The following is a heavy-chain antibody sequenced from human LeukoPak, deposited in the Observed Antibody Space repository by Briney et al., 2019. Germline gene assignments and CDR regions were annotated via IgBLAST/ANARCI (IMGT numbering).Heavy chain of an antibody. V-gene: IGHV1-69*13. CDR1: GGTFSSYA. J-gene: IGHJ4*02. Sequence: ASVKVSCKASGGTFSSYAISWVRQAPGQGLEWMGGTIPIFGTANYAQKFQGRVTITADESTSTAYMELSSLRSEDTAVYYCARGGDGYNYRNWGQGTLVTVSS. CDR2: TIPIFGTA. D-gene: IGHD5-24*01. CDR3: ARGGDGYNYRN.